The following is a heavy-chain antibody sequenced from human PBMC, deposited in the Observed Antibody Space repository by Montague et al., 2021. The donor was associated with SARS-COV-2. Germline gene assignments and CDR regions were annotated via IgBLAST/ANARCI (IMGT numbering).Heavy chain of an antibody. V-gene: IGHV3-13*01. CDR1: GFTFSSYD. CDR3: ARAGSGWYRTGFDY. D-gene: IGHD6-19*01. Sequence: SLSLSLSASGFTFSSYDMHWVRQATGKGLEWVSAIGTAGDTYYPGSVKSRFTISRENAKNSLYLQMNSLRAGDTAVYYCARAGSGWYRTGFDYWGQGTLVTVSS. J-gene: IGHJ4*02. CDR2: IGTAGDT.